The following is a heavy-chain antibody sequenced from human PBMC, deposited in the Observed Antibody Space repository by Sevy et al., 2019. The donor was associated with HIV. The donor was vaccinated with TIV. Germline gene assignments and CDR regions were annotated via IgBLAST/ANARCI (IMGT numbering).Heavy chain of an antibody. D-gene: IGHD3-10*01. J-gene: IGHJ5*02. CDR3: TRDSSNYYDSGSHYKTNVAGSAWFDP. V-gene: IGHV4-38-2*02. CDR1: GYSINRNTY. Sequence: SDTLSLTCTVSGYSINRNTYWGWIRQPPGKGLEWLGSVHHGGSTYYNPSLKSRVTISTDTSKNQFSLKLNSVTAADAAVYFCTRDSSNYYDSGSHYKTNVAGSAWFDPWAREPWSPSPQ. CDR2: VHHGGST.